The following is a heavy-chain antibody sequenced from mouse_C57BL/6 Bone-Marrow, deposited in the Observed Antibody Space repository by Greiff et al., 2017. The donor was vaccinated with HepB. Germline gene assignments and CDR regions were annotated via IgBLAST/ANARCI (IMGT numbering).Heavy chain of an antibody. CDR1: GFSLTSYG. V-gene: IGHV2-2*01. Sequence: VKLVESGPGLVQPSQSLSITCTVSGFSLTSYGVHWVRQSPGKGLEWLGVIWSGGSTDYNAAFISRLSISKDNSKSQVFFTMNSLQADDTAIYYCARGPTPFYYAMDYWGQGTSVTVSS. CDR3: ARGPTPFYYAMDY. CDR2: IWSGGST. D-gene: IGHD2-10*01. J-gene: IGHJ4*01.